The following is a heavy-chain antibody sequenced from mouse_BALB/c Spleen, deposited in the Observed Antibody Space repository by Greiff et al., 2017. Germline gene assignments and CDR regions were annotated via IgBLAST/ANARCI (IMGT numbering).Heavy chain of an antibody. V-gene: IGHV1-37*01. Sequence: VQLKESGPELVKPGASVKISCKASGYSFTGYFMNWVKQSHGKSLEWIGRINPYNGDTFYNQKFKGKATLTVDKSSSTAHMELLSRTSEDSAVYYCGRGGGNYDVYLDYWGQGTTLTVSS. CDR1: GYSFTGYF. CDR2: INPYNGDT. J-gene: IGHJ2*01. D-gene: IGHD2-1*01. CDR3: GRGGGNYDVYLDY.